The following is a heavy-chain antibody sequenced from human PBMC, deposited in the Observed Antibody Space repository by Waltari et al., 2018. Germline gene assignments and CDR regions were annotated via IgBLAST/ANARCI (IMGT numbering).Heavy chain of an antibody. CDR3: ARDSGGYCSGGSCYKHKHFDY. CDR1: GGSISSYY. J-gene: IGHJ4*02. V-gene: IGHV4-4*07. CDR2: IYTSGST. D-gene: IGHD2-15*01. Sequence: QVQLQESGPGLVKPSETLSLTCTVSGGSISSYYWSWIRQPAGKGLEWIGRIYTSGSTNYNPSLKSRVTMSVDTSKNQFSLKLSSVTAADTAVYYCARDSGGYCSGGSCYKHKHFDYWGQGTLVTVSS.